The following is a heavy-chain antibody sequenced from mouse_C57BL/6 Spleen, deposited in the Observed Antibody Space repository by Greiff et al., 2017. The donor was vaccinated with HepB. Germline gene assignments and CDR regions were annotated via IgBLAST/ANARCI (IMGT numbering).Heavy chain of an antibody. CDR1: GYTFTSYW. D-gene: IGHD3-2*02. V-gene: IGHV1-52*01. J-gene: IGHJ4*01. CDR2: IDPSDSET. CDR3: ARGGDSSGYYYAMDY. Sequence: VQLQQSGAELVRPGSSVKLSCKASGYTFTSYWMHWVKQRPIQGLEWIGNIDPSDSETHYNQKFKDKATLTVDKSSSTAYMQLSSLTSEDSAVYYCARGGDSSGYYYAMDYWGQGTSVTVSS.